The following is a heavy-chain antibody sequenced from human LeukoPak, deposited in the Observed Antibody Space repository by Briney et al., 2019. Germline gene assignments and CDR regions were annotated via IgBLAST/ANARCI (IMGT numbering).Heavy chain of an antibody. J-gene: IGHJ4*02. D-gene: IGHD3-22*01. Sequence: GGSLRLSCAASGFTFSSYWMSWVRQAPGKGLEGVANIKQDGSEKYYVDSVKGRFTISRDNAKNSLYLQMNSLRAEDTAVYYCARARLGSGYSYYFDYWGQGTLVTVSS. CDR1: GFTFSSYW. V-gene: IGHV3-7*01. CDR2: IKQDGSEK. CDR3: ARARLGSGYSYYFDY.